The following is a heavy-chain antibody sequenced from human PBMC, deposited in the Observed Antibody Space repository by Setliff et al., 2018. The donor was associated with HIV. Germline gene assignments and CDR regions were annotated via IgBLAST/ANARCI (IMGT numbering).Heavy chain of an antibody. CDR3: AKDRNPWDSSYYMDV. CDR2: MNPNSGNT. J-gene: IGHJ6*03. D-gene: IGHD1-26*01. Sequence: ASVKVSCKASGDIPRHYGFNWVRQATGQGLEWMGWMNPNSGNTGYAQKFQGRVTMTRNTSISTAYMELSSLRSEDTAVYHCAKDRNPWDSSYYMDVWGKGTTVTVSS. V-gene: IGHV1-8*01. CDR1: GDIPRHYG.